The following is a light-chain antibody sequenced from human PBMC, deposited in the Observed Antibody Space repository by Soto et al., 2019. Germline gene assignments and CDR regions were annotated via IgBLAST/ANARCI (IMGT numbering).Light chain of an antibody. CDR3: TSYGGDNNLI. CDR2: DVT. Sequence: SALTQPPSAFGSPGQSVTISCTGTSSDVGAYNYVSWYQQHPGKAPKVLIYDVTQRPSGVPDRFSGSKSGNTASLTVSGLQADDEADYYCTSYGGDNNLIFGGGTKLTVL. CDR1: SSDVGAYNY. J-gene: IGLJ2*01. V-gene: IGLV2-8*01.